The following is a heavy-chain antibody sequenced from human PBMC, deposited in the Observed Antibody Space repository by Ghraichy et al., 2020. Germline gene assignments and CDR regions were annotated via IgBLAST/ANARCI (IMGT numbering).Heavy chain of an antibody. CDR3: ARAPYNDDGFYDDGFDT. Sequence: SETLSLTCAVSGGSINSATYSWSWIRHPPGKGLEWIGYIYSSGSTYYNSSLKGRVTISADGSKNQISLKLSSVTAADTAVYYCARAPYNDDGFYDDGFDTWGQGTKVTVSS. D-gene: IGHD3-22*01. V-gene: IGHV4-30-2*01. CDR2: IYSSGST. CDR1: GGSINSATYS. J-gene: IGHJ3*02.